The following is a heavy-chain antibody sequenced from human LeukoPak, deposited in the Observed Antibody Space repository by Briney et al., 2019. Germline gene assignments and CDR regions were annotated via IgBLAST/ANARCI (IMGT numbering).Heavy chain of an antibody. CDR1: GGTFSSYA. CDR3: AKSTRHYYYGMDV. CDR2: IIPILGIA. V-gene: IGHV1-69*04. Sequence: ASVKVSRKASGGTFSSYAISWVRQAPGQGLEWMGRIIPILGIANYAQKFQGRVTITADKSTSTAYMELSSLRSEDTAVYYCAKSTRHYYYGMDVWGQGTTVTVSS. D-gene: IGHD2-2*01. J-gene: IGHJ6*02.